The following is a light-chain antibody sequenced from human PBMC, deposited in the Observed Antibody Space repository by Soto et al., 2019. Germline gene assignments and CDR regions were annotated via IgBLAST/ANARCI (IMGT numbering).Light chain of an antibody. CDR3: QQRHMWPIT. Sequence: EVLLTQSPVTLSLSPGERASLSFRASQSFRGLLAWYQQKPGQAPRLLIYDAYNRATGIPPRFSGSGSGTDFTLTISSLEPEDSAVYYCQQRHMWPITFGQGTRLEI. CDR1: QSFRGL. CDR2: DAY. J-gene: IGKJ5*01. V-gene: IGKV3-11*01.